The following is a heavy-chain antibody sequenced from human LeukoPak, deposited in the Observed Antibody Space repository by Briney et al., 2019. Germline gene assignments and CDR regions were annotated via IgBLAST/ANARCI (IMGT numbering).Heavy chain of an antibody. D-gene: IGHD1-26*01. V-gene: IGHV3-7*01. CDR2: INQDGSEN. CDR3: AKDMGLGSYSGGFDY. Sequence: GGSLRLSCAASGFIFSNYWMSWVRQAPGKGLEWVANINQDGSENFYADSLRGRFTISRDNAMKSLFLQIDSLRAEDTAVYYCAKDMGLGSYSGGFDYWGQGTLVTVSS. CDR1: GFIFSNYW. J-gene: IGHJ4*02.